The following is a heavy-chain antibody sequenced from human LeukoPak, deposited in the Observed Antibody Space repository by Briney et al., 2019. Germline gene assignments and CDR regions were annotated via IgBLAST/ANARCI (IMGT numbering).Heavy chain of an antibody. CDR2: INPNSGGT. Sequence: ASVKVSXKASGYTFTGYYMHWVRQAPGQGLEWMGRINPNSGGTNYAQKFQGRVTMTRDTSISTAYMELSRLRSDDTAVYYCARDVVRGVPDDYWGQGTLVTVSS. CDR3: ARDVVRGVPDDY. J-gene: IGHJ4*02. D-gene: IGHD3-10*01. CDR1: GYTFTGYY. V-gene: IGHV1-2*06.